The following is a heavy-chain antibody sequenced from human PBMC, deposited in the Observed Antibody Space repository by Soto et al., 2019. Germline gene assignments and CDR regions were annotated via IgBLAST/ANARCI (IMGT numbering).Heavy chain of an antibody. D-gene: IGHD3-10*01. CDR3: ARGGGGGSYLTC. J-gene: IGHJ4*02. Sequence: GNYAQKFQGRVTITAYESTNTSHMELSSLTSEDTAVYFCARGGGGGSYLTCWGQGTLVTVSS. V-gene: IGHV1-69*01. CDR2: G.